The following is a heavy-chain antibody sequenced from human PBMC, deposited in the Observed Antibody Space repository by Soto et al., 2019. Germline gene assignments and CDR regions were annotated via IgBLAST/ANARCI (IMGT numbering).Heavy chain of an antibody. CDR2: IYYNGYA. V-gene: IGHV4-39*01. D-gene: IGHD3-10*01. CDR3: ARRRSVGQFDY. J-gene: IGHJ4*02. CDR1: GGSSSNSGGC. Sequence: SVTLCVSWNVSGGSSSNSGGCWGWIRQPAGKGLEWIGSIYYNGYAYYNPSLESRVTISGDASKNQFSLKLDSVTASDTGVYYCARRRSVGQFDYWGQGALVTVSS.